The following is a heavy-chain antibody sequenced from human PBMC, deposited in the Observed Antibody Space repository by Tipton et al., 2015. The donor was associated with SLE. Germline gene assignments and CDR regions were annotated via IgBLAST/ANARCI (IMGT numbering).Heavy chain of an antibody. J-gene: IGHJ5*02. V-gene: IGHV4-59*01. Sequence: TLSLTCTVSGGSISSYYWRWIRQPPGKGLEWIGYIYYSGSTNYNPSLKSRVTISVDTSKNQFSLKLSSVTAADTAVYYCARSYYVSSGYIPGFDPWGQGTLVTVSS. CDR2: IYYSGST. D-gene: IGHD3-22*01. CDR1: GGSISSYY. CDR3: ARSYYVSSGYIPGFDP.